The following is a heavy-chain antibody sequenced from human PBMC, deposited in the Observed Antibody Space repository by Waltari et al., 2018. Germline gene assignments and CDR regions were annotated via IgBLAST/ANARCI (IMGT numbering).Heavy chain of an antibody. Sequence: VQLVQSGTEARTPVEALNISCKGTLSSFTSYWIRWVRQMPLEGLEWVWIIYPSDSDTRYSQSLQGQVTISADKSISTAYLQWSRLKATDTAMYDCARDAVGGGDCYWDAFDIWGQGTMVTVSS. V-gene: IGHV5-51*01. D-gene: IGHD2-21*02. CDR2: IYPSDSDT. CDR3: ARDAVGGGDCYWDAFDI. J-gene: IGHJ3*02. CDR1: LSSFTSYW.